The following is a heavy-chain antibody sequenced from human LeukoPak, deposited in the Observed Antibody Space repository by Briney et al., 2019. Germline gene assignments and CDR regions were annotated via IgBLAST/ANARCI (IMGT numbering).Heavy chain of an antibody. CDR3: TRVNYYDSSSFYYGYFDY. D-gene: IGHD3-22*01. CDR1: GFTFGNHA. J-gene: IGHJ4*02. V-gene: IGHV3-49*04. CDR2: IRSKAYGGRP. Sequence: GRSLRLSCTASGFTFGNHAMSWVRQAPGKGLEWVGFIRSKAYGGRPDYAASVQGRFTITRDDSESIAYLQMNSLKTEDTGVYYCTRVNYYDSSSFYYGYFDYWGQGTPVTVSS.